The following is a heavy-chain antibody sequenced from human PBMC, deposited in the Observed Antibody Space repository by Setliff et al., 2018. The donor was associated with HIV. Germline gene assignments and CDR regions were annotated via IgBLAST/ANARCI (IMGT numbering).Heavy chain of an antibody. CDR2: VAGNAVNT. J-gene: IGHJ4*02. Sequence: GGSLRLSCAASGYTFNNYAMSWVRQAPGKGLEWVSTVAGNAVNTYHADSVKGRFTISRDNAKNSLYLQMNSLRDEDAAVYYCTTDPMSQYYYGSGSYYLLSFDYWGQGTLVTVS. CDR1: GYTFNNYA. V-gene: IGHV3-23*01. D-gene: IGHD3-10*01. CDR3: TTDPMSQYYYGSGSYYLLSFDY.